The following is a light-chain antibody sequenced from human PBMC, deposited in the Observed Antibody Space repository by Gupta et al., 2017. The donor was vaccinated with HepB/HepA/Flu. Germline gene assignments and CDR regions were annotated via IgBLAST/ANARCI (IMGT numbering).Light chain of an antibody. J-gene: IGKJ1*01. CDR3: QQTDHTPRT. CDR1: QSIDTY. CDR2: AAI. Sequence: DILMTQSPFSLSASGGDTITITCRASQSIDTYLNWYQQKPGKAPKLLISAAIDLQSGVPSRFSGSGSGTDFTLTISGRQPEDFATYYCQQTDHTPRTFGQGTQVDIK. V-gene: IGKV1-39*01.